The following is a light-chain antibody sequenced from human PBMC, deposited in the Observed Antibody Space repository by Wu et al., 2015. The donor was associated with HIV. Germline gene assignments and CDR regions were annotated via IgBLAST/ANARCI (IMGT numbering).Light chain of an antibody. V-gene: IGKV1-39*01. CDR3: QQTSSASIT. CDR1: QTIGTN. CDR2: AAS. Sequence: DIQMTQSPSSLSASVGDRVTITCRASQTIGTNLNWYQQKPGKAPNLLIYAASSLQSGVPLRFSGSGSGTEFTLTISSLQPEDFATYHCQQTSSASITFGQGTRLE. J-gene: IGKJ5*01.